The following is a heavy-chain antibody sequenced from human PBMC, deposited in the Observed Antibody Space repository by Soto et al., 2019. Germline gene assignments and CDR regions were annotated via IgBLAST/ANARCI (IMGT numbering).Heavy chain of an antibody. Sequence: QLQLQESGSGLVKPSQTLSLTCAVSGGSISSGGYSWSWIRQPPGKVLEWIGYIYHSGSTYYNPSLKSRVTISVDRYKNQFSLKLSSVTAADTAVYYCARASVWELLYDYWGQGTLVTVSS. J-gene: IGHJ4*02. CDR2: IYHSGST. CDR1: GGSISSGGYS. D-gene: IGHD1-26*01. V-gene: IGHV4-30-2*01. CDR3: ARASVWELLYDY.